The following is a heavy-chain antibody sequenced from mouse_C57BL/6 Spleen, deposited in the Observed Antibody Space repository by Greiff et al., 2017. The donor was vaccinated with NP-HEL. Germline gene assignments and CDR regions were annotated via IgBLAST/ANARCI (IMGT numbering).Heavy chain of an antibody. V-gene: IGHV5-17*01. Sequence: EVMLVESGGGLVKPGGSLKLSCAASGFTFSDYGMHWVRQAPEKGLEWVAYISSGSSTIYYADTVKGRFTISRDNAKNTLFLQMTSLRSEDTAMYYCARSSYYYGSSPYYFDYWGQGTTLTVSS. J-gene: IGHJ2*01. CDR2: ISSGSSTI. CDR1: GFTFSDYG. CDR3: ARSSYYYGSSPYYFDY. D-gene: IGHD1-1*01.